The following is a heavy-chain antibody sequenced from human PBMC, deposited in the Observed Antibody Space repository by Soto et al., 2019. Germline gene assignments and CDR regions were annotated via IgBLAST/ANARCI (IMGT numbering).Heavy chain of an antibody. J-gene: IGHJ4*02. Sequence: SETLSLTCAVSGGSISTSNWWSWVRQPPGKGLEWIGEVYHSGSTNYNPSFKSRVAMSVDKSKNQFSLKLNSVTAADTALYYCAREVVVSRGASYFGYWGPGTLVTVSS. CDR1: GGSISTSNW. D-gene: IGHD2-2*01. CDR3: AREVVVSRGASYFGY. V-gene: IGHV4-4*02. CDR2: VYHSGST.